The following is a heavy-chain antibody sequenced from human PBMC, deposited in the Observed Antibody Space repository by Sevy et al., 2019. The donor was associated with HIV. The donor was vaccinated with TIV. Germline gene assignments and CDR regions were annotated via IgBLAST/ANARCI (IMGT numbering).Heavy chain of an antibody. CDR2: IQYDGNDK. J-gene: IGHJ4*02. D-gene: IGHD6-13*01. CDR1: RFIFNDYG. Sequence: GGSLRLSCAASRFIFNDYGMHWVRQAPGKGLEWVAFIQYDGNDKYYADSMRGRFTISRDNCKNMLFLQMNSLRSEDTAMYYCAKNTAAAGAGGFDYWGQGTLVTVSS. CDR3: AKNTAAAGAGGFDY. V-gene: IGHV3-30*02.